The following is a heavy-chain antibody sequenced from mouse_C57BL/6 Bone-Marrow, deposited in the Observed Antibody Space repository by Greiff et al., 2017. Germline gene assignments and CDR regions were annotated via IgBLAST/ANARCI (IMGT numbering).Heavy chain of an antibody. J-gene: IGHJ3*01. CDR2: IYPGNSDT. D-gene: IGHD2-4*01. CDR1: GYTFTSYW. CDR3: TREDYDYFAWFAY. V-gene: IGHV1-5*01. Sequence: EVQLQQSGTVLARPGASVKMSCKTSGYTFTSYWMHWVKQRPGQGLEWIGAIYPGNSDTSYNQKFKGKAKLTAVTSASTAYMELSSLTNEDSAVYYCTREDYDYFAWFAYWGQGTLVTVSA.